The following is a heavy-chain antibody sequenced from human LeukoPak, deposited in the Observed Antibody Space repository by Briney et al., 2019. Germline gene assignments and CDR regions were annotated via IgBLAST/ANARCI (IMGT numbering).Heavy chain of an antibody. CDR3: ARGPAPTYSSSSKYFQH. V-gene: IGHV4-39*07. CDR1: GGSISSSSYY. J-gene: IGHJ1*01. D-gene: IGHD6-6*01. CDR2: INHSGST. Sequence: SETLSLTCTVSGGSISSSSYYWGWIRQPPGKGLEWIGEINHSGSTNYNPSLKSRVTISVDTSKNQFSLKLSSVTAADTAVYYCARGPAPTYSSSSKYFQHWGQGTLVTVSS.